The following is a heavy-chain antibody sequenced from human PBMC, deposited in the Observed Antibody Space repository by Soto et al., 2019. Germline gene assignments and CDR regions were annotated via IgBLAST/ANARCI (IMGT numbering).Heavy chain of an antibody. CDR2: IIPIFGTA. CDR3: AREANYYDSSGEWFDP. V-gene: IGHV1-69*01. D-gene: IGHD3-22*01. CDR1: GGTFSSYA. J-gene: IGHJ5*02. Sequence: QVQLVQSGAEVKKPGSSVKVSCKASGGTFSSYAISWVRQAPGQGLEWMGGIIPIFGTANYAQKFQGRVTITADESTSTAYTELSSLRSEDTAVYYYAREANYYDSSGEWFDPWGQGTLVTVSS.